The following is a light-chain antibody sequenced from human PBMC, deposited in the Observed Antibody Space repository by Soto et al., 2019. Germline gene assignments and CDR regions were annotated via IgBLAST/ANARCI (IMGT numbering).Light chain of an antibody. J-gene: IGLJ3*02. V-gene: IGLV1-51*01. CDR3: GTWDFTLNGGV. CDR2: DTD. Sequence: QSVLTQPPSVSAAPGQKVTISCSGSSSNIGRDFVSWFQQVPGAAPKLVIYDTDKRPSDIPDRFSGSKSGTSATLDITGLQTGDEADYYCGTWDFTLNGGVFGGGTKVTVL. CDR1: SSNIGRDF.